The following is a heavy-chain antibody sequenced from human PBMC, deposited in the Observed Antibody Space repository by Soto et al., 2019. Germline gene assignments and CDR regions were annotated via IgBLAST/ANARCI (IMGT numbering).Heavy chain of an antibody. CDR1: GGSFSGYY. V-gene: IGHV4-34*01. Sequence: QVQLQQWGAGLLKPSETLSLTCAVYGGSFSGYYWSWIRQPPGKGLEWLGEIKPSGSTHYNPSLRRRVTTAVDTARIHFSLNLSSGTAADTAVYYCAGERTFNGWPSARDYWGQVNLVTVSS. J-gene: IGHJ4*02. D-gene: IGHD6-19*01. CDR2: IKPSGST. CDR3: AGERTFNGWPSARDY.